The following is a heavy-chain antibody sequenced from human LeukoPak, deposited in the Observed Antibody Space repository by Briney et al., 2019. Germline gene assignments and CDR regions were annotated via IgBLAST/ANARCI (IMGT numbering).Heavy chain of an antibody. CDR1: GFTFSGYS. J-gene: IGHJ1*01. Sequence: PGGSLRLSCTASGFTFSGYSMNWIRQAPGKGLEWVGRIKGKTDGGTTDYAAPVKGRFTITRDDSKNTLYLQMNSLKTEDTAVYYCTTGGIVVVVAAMRSYFQHWGQGTLVTVSS. D-gene: IGHD2-15*01. CDR3: TTGGIVVVVAAMRSYFQH. V-gene: IGHV3-15*07. CDR2: IKGKTDGGTT.